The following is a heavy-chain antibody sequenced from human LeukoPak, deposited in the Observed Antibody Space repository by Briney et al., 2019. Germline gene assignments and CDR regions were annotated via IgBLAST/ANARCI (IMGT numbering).Heavy chain of an antibody. CDR1: GYTFTSYD. J-gene: IGHJ3*02. V-gene: IGHV1-8*03. D-gene: IGHD3-3*01. CDR3: ARAWSITIFGVVIMAAFDI. Sequence: GASVKVSCKASGYTFTSYDINWVRQATGQGLEWMGWMNPNSGNTGYAQKFQGRVTITRNTSISTAYMELSSLRSEDTAVYYCARAWSITIFGVVIMAAFDIWGQGTMVTVSS. CDR2: MNPNSGNT.